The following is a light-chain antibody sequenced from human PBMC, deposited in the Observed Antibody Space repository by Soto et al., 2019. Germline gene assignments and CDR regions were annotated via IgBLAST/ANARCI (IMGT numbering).Light chain of an antibody. V-gene: IGKV1-5*03. CDR1: QSIGSW. J-gene: IGKJ1*01. CDR3: QHYNSYSEA. CDR2: TAS. Sequence: EIQMTQSPSTLSGSVGDRVIITCRASQSIGSWLAWYQQQPGKVPKLLIYTASTLQSGVPSRFSGSGSGTEFTLTISSLQADDFATYYCQHYNSYSEAFGQGTKVDNK.